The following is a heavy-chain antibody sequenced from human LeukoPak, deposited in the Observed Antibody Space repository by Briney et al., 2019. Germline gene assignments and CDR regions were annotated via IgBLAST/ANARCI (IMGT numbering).Heavy chain of an antibody. CDR2: IWYDGSNK. J-gene: IGHJ4*02. Sequence: GRSLRLSCAASGFTFSGYGMHWVRQAPGKGLEWVAVIWYDGSNKYYADSVKGRFTISRDNSKNTLYLQMNSLRAEDTAVYYCARDPAAAGGPLFDYWGQGTLVTVSS. D-gene: IGHD6-13*01. V-gene: IGHV3-33*01. CDR3: ARDPAAAGGPLFDY. CDR1: GFTFSGYG.